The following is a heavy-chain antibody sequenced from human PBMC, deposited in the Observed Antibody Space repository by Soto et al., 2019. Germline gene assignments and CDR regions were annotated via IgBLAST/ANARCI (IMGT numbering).Heavy chain of an antibody. Sequence: PGGSLRLSCAASGFTLSRHTMIWVRQAPGKGLEWVSFIGSWTSDISYADSVKGRFSISRDNAKNPLYLDLTRLRAEDMAVYFCVRDYYDTSGYPNTFDMWGQGTMVTVSS. J-gene: IGHJ3*02. CDR1: GFTLSRHT. CDR3: VRDYYDTSGYPNTFDM. CDR2: IGSWTSDI. V-gene: IGHV3-21*01. D-gene: IGHD3-22*01.